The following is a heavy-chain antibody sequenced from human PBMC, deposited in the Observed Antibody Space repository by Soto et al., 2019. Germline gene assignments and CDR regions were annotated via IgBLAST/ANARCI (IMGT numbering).Heavy chain of an antibody. J-gene: IGHJ4*02. CDR2: IIPILGIA. CDR3: ARSGWYSVTDY. CDR1: GGTFSSYT. D-gene: IGHD6-19*01. Sequence: GASVKVSCKASGGTFSSYTISWVRQAPGQGLEWMGRIIPILGIANYAQKFQGRVTITADKSTSTAYMELSSLRSEDTAVYYCARSGWYSVTDYWGQGTLVTVSS. V-gene: IGHV1-69*02.